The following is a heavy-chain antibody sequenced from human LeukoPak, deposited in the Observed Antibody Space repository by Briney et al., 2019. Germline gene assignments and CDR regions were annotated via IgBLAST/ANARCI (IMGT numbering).Heavy chain of an antibody. CDR2: IRYAGSNK. CDR3: AKDPLAYCGGDCYSYYYYYMDV. V-gene: IGHV3-30*02. D-gene: IGHD2-21*01. J-gene: IGHJ6*03. CDR1: GFTFSSYG. Sequence: PGGSLRLSCAAYGFTFSSYGMHWVRQAPGKGLEWVAFIRYAGSNKDYADSVTGRFTISRDNSKNTLYLQMNSLRAEDTAVYYCAKDPLAYCGGDCYSYYYYYMDVWGKGTTVTVSS.